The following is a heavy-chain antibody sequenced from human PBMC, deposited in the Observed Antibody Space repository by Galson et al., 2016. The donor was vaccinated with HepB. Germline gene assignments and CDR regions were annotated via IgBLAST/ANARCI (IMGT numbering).Heavy chain of an antibody. D-gene: IGHD3-10*01. J-gene: IGHJ4*02. V-gene: IGHV3-9*01. CDR3: AMVRFSR. CDR1: GFIVNNNY. Sequence: SLRLSCAASGFIVNNNYMNWVRQAPGKGLEWVSSISWDGDRLHYADSVKGRFTISRDRAKTSLYLQMDSLRPEDTALYYCAMVRFSRWGQGTLVSVSS. CDR2: ISWDGDRL.